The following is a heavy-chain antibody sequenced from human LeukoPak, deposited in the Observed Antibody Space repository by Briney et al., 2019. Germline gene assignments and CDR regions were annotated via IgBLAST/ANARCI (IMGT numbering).Heavy chain of an antibody. CDR2: IWHSGTT. V-gene: IGHV4-4*02. CDR3: MGADYGGH. D-gene: IGHD4-17*01. Sequence: SGTLSLTCAVPGASITSNNWWSWVRQPPGKGLEWIGEIWHSGTTNYNPSLKSRVTISVDKSKNEFSLKLNSVTAADTAVYYCMGADYGGHWGQGTLVTVSS. CDR1: GASITSNNW. J-gene: IGHJ4*02.